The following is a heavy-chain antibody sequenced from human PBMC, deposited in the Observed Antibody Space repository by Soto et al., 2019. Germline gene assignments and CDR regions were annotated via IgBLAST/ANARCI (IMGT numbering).Heavy chain of an antibody. Sequence: SYYMHWVRQAPGQGLEWMGIINPSGGSTSYAQKFQGRVTMTRDTSTSTVYMELSSLRSEDTAVYYCARGVYYYDSSGYSDYWGQGTLVTVSS. CDR3: ARGVYYYDSSGYSDY. CDR2: INPSGGST. CDR1: SYY. V-gene: IGHV1-46*01. D-gene: IGHD3-22*01. J-gene: IGHJ4*02.